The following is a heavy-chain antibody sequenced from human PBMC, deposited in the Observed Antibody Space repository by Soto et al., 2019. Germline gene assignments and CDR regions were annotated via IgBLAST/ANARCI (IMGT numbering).Heavy chain of an antibody. CDR2: IYYSGST. CDR3: ARVTAMEYGSWFDP. CDR1: GGSISSYY. V-gene: IGHV4-59*01. D-gene: IGHD5-18*01. Sequence: PSETLSLTCTVSGGSISSYYWSWIRQPPGKGLEWIGYIYYSGSTNYNPSLKSRVTISVDTSKNQFSLKLSSVTAADTAVYYWARVTAMEYGSWFDPWGQGTLVTVSS. J-gene: IGHJ5*02.